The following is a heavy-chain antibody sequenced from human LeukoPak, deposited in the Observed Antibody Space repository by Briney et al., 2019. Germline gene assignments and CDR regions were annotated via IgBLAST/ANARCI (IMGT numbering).Heavy chain of an antibody. CDR2: IYYSGST. J-gene: IGHJ4*02. V-gene: IGHV4-59*01. D-gene: IGHD2-2*01. Sequence: SSETLSLTCTVSGGSISSYYWGWIRQPPGKGLEWIGYIYYSGSTNYNPSLKSRVTISVDTSKNQFSLKLSSVTAADTAVYYCARGTTSFQYYFDYWGQGTLVTVSS. CDR1: GGSISSYY. CDR3: ARGTTSFQYYFDY.